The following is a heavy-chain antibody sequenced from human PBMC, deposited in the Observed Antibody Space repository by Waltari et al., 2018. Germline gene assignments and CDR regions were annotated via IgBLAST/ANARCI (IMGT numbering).Heavy chain of an antibody. CDR2: INAGNGNT. CDR3: ARSSTPLWFGELSSPGSLDY. CDR1: GYTFTSYA. J-gene: IGHJ4*02. D-gene: IGHD3-10*01. Sequence: QVQLVQSGAEVKKPGASVKVSCKASGYTFTSYAMHWVRQAPGQRLEWMGWINAGNGNTKYSQEFQGRVTITRDTSASTAYMELSSLRSEDMAVYYCARSSTPLWFGELSSPGSLDYWGQGTLVTVSS. V-gene: IGHV1-3*03.